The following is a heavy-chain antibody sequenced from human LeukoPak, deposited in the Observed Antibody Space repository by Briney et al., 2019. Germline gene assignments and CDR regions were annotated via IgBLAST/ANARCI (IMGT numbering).Heavy chain of an antibody. V-gene: IGHV4-61*02. Sequence: SETLSLTCTVSGGSISSGSYYWSWIRQPAGKGLEWIGRIYTRGSTNYNPSLKSRVTISVDTSKNQFSLKLSSVTAADTAVYYCARRQGWYQGAPFDYWGQGTLVTVSS. D-gene: IGHD6-19*01. CDR1: GGSISSGSYY. J-gene: IGHJ4*02. CDR3: ARRQGWYQGAPFDY. CDR2: IYTRGST.